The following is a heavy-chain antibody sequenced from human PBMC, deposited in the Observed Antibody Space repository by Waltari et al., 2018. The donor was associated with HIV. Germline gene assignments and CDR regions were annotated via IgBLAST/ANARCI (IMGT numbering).Heavy chain of an antibody. J-gene: IGHJ6*02. V-gene: IGHV3-30*18. CDR2: ISYEGSNK. CDR3: AKDKDSTVTTIFYYYGMDV. CDR1: GLTFSSYG. D-gene: IGHD4-17*01. Sequence: QVQLVESGGGVVQPGRSLRLSCAASGLTFSSYGMHWVRQAQGKGLEWVAVISYEGSNKDYADSVKGRFTISRDNSKNKLYLQMSSLRAEDTAVYYCAKDKDSTVTTIFYYYGMDVWGQGTTVTVSS.